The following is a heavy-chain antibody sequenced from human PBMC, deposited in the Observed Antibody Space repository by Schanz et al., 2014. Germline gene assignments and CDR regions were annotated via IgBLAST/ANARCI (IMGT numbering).Heavy chain of an antibody. D-gene: IGHD3-10*01. Sequence: QVQLVQSGAEVKKPGASVKVSCKSSEYTFTDYHIHWVRQAPGQGLEYMGRINPNSGGTNFAQKCQGRVTMTRDTSISPVYMELSRLRSDDTAVYYCAREGTVIRGLSGWFDPWGQGTLVTVSS. CDR1: EYTFTDYH. V-gene: IGHV1-2*06. J-gene: IGHJ5*02. CDR2: INPNSGGT. CDR3: AREGTVIRGLSGWFDP.